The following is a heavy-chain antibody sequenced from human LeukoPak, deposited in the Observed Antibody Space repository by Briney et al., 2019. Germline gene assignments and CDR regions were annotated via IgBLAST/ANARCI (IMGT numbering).Heavy chain of an antibody. CDR3: ARRGWGYAFDI. J-gene: IGHJ3*02. CDR2: TYYRSKWHN. CDR1: GDSVSSNSAV. V-gene: IGHV6-1*01. D-gene: IGHD7-27*01. Sequence: SQTLSLTCAISGDSVSSNSAVWNWIRQSPSRGLEWLGRTYYRSKWHNEYAESVKSRISINSDTSKNQFSLQLNSVTPEDTAVYYCARRGWGYAFDIWGQGTMVTVSS.